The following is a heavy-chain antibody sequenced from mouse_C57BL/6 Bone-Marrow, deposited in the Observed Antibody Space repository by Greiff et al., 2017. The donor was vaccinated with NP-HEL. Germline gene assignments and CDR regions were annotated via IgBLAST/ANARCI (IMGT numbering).Heavy chain of an antibody. CDR2: IWSDGST. J-gene: IGHJ2*01. CDR3: ARHDPVEYYSDY. Sequence: VQLQQSGPGLVAPSQSLSITCTVSGFSLTSYGVHWVRQPPGKGLEWLVVIWSDGSTTYNSALKSRLSISKDNSKSQVFLKMNSLQTDDTAMYYCARHDPVEYYSDYWGQGTTLTVSS. V-gene: IGHV2-6-1*01. D-gene: IGHD1-1*01. CDR1: GFSLTSYG.